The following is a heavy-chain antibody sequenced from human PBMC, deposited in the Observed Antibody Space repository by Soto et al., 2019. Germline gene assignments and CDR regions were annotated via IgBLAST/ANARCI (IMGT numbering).Heavy chain of an antibody. CDR3: ARDRNYSHDFSGYQGLDS. J-gene: IGHJ4*02. D-gene: IGHD3-22*01. CDR2: VFYSGST. Sequence: QVQLQESGPGLVKPSETLSLTCTVSGDSVNSGSYHWSWIRQPPGRGLEWIGYVFYSGSTSYNPSLKSRVTMSVDTSKNQFSLNLSSVTAADTAVYYCARDRNYSHDFSGYQGLDSWGQGSLVTVSS. V-gene: IGHV4-61*01. CDR1: GDSVNSGSYH.